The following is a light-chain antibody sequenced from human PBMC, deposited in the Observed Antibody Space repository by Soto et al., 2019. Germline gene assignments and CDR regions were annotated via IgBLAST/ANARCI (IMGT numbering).Light chain of an antibody. V-gene: IGKV1-17*01. CDR3: LQYNSFPLT. Sequence: DIQMTQSPSSLSASVGDRVTIPCRAIQGIRKDRVWYKQKPGKAPKRLIYSVSSFHSGVPSRFSGSASGTEITLTISSLQPEDSATYYGLQYNSFPLTFGGGTKVEIK. CDR2: SVS. J-gene: IGKJ4*01. CDR1: QGIRKD.